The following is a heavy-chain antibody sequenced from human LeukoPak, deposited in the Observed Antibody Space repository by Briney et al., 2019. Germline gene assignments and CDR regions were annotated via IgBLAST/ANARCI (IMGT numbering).Heavy chain of an antibody. CDR3: ARTYGSGLSAFDI. V-gene: IGHV4-59*12. CDR2: IYYTGST. CDR1: GGSISSYH. J-gene: IGHJ3*02. D-gene: IGHD3-10*01. Sequence: SETLSLTCTVSGGSISSYHWSWIRQPPGKGLEWIGHIYYTGSTNYNPSLKSRVTISLDTSKNQFSLKLSSVTAADTAVYYCARTYGSGLSAFDIWGQGTMVTVSS.